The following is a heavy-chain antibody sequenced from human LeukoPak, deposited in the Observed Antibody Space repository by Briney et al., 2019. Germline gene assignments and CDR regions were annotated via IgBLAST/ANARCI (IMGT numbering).Heavy chain of an antibody. D-gene: IGHD2-15*01. V-gene: IGHV4-39*07. CDR1: GGSISSSSYY. CDR3: ARLLAGCPGGRCRAHFDY. CDR2: IYYGGST. Sequence: SETLSLTCTVSGGSISSSSYYWGWIRQPPGKGLEWIGSIYYGGSTNYNPSLKSRVSMSVDTSKNQFSLNLSSVTAADTAVYHCARLLAGCPGGRCRAHFDYWGQGTLVTVSS. J-gene: IGHJ4*02.